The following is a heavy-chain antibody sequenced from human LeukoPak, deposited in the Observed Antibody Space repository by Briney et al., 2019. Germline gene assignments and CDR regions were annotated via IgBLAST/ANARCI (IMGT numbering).Heavy chain of an antibody. CDR1: GGSISSNY. J-gene: IGHJ4*02. D-gene: IGHD4-23*01. CDR2: IYNSGST. Sequence: SETLSLTCTVSGGSISSNYCTWIRQPPGKELEWIGYIYNSGSTNYNPSLKSRVTISVDTSKNQFSLKLSTVTAADTAIYYCARQAGDNSGPFDYWGQGTLVTVSS. V-gene: IGHV4-59*08. CDR3: ARQAGDNSGPFDY.